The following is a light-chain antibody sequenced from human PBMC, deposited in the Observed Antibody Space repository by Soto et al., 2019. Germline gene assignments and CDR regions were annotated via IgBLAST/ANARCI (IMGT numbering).Light chain of an antibody. CDR2: GAS. Sequence: EIVMTQSPATLSVSAGERVTLSCRASQSVSSNLAWYQQKPGQAPGLLIYGASTRATGIPARFSGSGSGTDFTLTISSLQSEDFAVYYCQQYNNWPSLTFGGGTKVEIK. CDR3: QQYNNWPSLT. CDR1: QSVSSN. V-gene: IGKV3D-15*01. J-gene: IGKJ4*01.